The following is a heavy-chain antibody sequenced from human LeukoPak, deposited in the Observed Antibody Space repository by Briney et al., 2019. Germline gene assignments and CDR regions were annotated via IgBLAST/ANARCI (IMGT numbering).Heavy chain of an antibody. CDR2: INPNSGGT. D-gene: IGHD6-19*01. Sequence: ASVKVSCKASGYTFTGYYMHWVRQAPGQGLEWMGWINPNSGGTNYAQKLQGRVTMTTDTSTSTAYMELRSLRSDDTAVYYCARVGSSGWYWFSVSQDAFDIWGQGTMVTVSS. V-gene: IGHV1-2*02. J-gene: IGHJ3*02. CDR3: ARVGSSGWYWFSVSQDAFDI. CDR1: GYTFTGYY.